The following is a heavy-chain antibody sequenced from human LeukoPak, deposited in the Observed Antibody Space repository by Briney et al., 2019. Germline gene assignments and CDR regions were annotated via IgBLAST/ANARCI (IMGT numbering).Heavy chain of an antibody. CDR1: GFTFGGYL. V-gene: IGHV3-66*01. CDR2: IYSGGST. J-gene: IGHJ6*02. CDR3: ARGDPYYYGSGSYYYV. Sequence: GGSLRLSCTGSGFTFGGYLMSWVRQAPGKGLEWVSVIYSGGSTYYADSVKGRFTISRDNSKNTLYLQMNSLRAEDTAVYYCARGDPYYYGSGSYYYVWGQGTTVTVSS. D-gene: IGHD3-10*01.